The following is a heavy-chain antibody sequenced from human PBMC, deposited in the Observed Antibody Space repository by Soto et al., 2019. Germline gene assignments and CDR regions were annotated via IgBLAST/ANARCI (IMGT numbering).Heavy chain of an antibody. Sequence: GASAKVSCKASGYTFTTYCISWVRQAPGEGLEWLGWINTHNGNTNYAQNLQGRVFMTADTSTNTAYMELRSLRSDDTAIYYCTREGSAPYYYYGMDAWGQGTTVTVSS. J-gene: IGHJ6*02. CDR3: TREGSAPYYYYGMDA. D-gene: IGHD3-10*01. V-gene: IGHV1-18*01. CDR1: GYTFTTYC. CDR2: INTHNGNT.